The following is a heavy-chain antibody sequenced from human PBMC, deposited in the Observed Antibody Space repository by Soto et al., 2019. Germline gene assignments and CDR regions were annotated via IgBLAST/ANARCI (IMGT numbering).Heavy chain of an antibody. CDR3: AREDDYNYRYFNYGLDA. CDR1: GFTFKIYA. CDR2: ISFDGDKT. J-gene: IGHJ6*02. V-gene: IGHV3-30*03. D-gene: IGHD5-12*01. Sequence: QALLVESGGGVVQPGRSLSLSCAASGFTFKIYALHWVRQAPGKGLEWVAVISFDGDKTYYVDSVKGRFTISRDNFMNTLSLQMNNLRVDDAGVYFCAREDDYNYRYFNYGLDAWGQGTTVTVSS.